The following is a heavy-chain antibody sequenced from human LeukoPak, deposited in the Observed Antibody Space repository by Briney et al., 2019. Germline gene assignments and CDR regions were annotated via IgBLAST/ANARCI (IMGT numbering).Heavy chain of an antibody. J-gene: IGHJ4*02. D-gene: IGHD4-23*01. CDR3: ARVLVGSTVVTPDDYYFDY. Sequence: SETLSLTCGVSGGSVTSTNWWSWVRQPPGKGLEWIGEIYHSGSTNYNPSLKSRVTISVDKSKNQFSLKLSSVTAADTAVYYCARVLVGSTVVTPDDYYFDYWGQGTLVTVSS. CDR1: GGSVTSTNW. CDR2: IYHSGST. V-gene: IGHV4-4*02.